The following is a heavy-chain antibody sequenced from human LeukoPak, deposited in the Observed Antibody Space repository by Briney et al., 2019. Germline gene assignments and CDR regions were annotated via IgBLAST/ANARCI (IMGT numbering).Heavy chain of an antibody. CDR2: IKQDGSEK. Sequence: PGGSLRLSCAASGFTFSSYWMSWVRQAPGKGLEWVANIKQDGSEKYYVDAVKGRFTISRDNAKNSLYLQMNSLRAEDTAVYYCVRDGRSPPHHYYDMDVWGQGTTVTVSS. J-gene: IGHJ6*02. V-gene: IGHV3-7*01. CDR3: VRDGRSPPHHYYDMDV. CDR1: GFTFSSYW.